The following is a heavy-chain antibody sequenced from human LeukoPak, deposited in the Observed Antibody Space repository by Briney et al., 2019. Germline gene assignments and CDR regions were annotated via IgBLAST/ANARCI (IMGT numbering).Heavy chain of an antibody. V-gene: IGHV3-21*01. J-gene: IGHJ3*02. CDR1: GFTFSSYS. Sequence: GGSLRLSCAASGFTFSSYSMNWVRQAPGKGLEWVSSISSSSSYIYYADSVKGRFTISRDNDKNSLYLQMNRLRAEDTAVYYCARVGRYSNGWDAFDIWGQGTMVTVSS. D-gene: IGHD6-19*01. CDR2: ISSSSSYI. CDR3: ARVGRYSNGWDAFDI.